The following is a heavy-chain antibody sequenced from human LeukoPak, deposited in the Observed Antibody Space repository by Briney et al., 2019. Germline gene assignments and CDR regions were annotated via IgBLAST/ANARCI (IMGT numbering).Heavy chain of an antibody. Sequence: GGSLRLSCSASGFSFSSYTMTWVRQAPGKGPEWVSIISGGGDTTFYTDSVKGRFTISRDNSKNAVYLQMNSLRAEDTAVYYCAKVSESNYDILTGYYTPYYFDYWGQGTLVTVSS. V-gene: IGHV3-23*01. D-gene: IGHD3-9*01. CDR2: ISGGGDTT. CDR3: AKVSESNYDILTGYYTPYYFDY. CDR1: GFSFSSYT. J-gene: IGHJ4*02.